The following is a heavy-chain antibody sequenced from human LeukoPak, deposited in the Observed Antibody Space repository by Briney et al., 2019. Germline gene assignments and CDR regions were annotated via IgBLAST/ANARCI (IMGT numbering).Heavy chain of an antibody. J-gene: IGHJ4*02. CDR3: ARIAPDYGDDLLDY. D-gene: IGHD4-17*01. CDR1: GGSFSNFFYW. V-gene: IGHV2-26*01. CDR2: IFSNDAK. Sequence: KPSETLSLTCTVSGGSFSNFFYWTWIRQPPGRALEWLAHIFSNDAKSYSTSLKSRLTISKDTSKSQVVLTMTNMDPVDTAAYYCARIAPDYGDDLLDYWGQGTLVTVSS.